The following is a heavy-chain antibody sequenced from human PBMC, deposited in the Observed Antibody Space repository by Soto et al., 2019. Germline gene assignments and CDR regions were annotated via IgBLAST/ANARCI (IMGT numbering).Heavy chain of an antibody. CDR1: GFTLSNAW. V-gene: IGHV3-15*01. CDR3: TTDSIVATGTGA. CDR2: IKSQTEI. Sequence: GGSLRLSCAASGFTLSNAWMSWVRQAPGKGLEWVGRIKSQTEIDYAAPVKGRFTISRDESKNTLFLQMNSLKSEDTAVYYCTTDSIVATGTGAWGQGTPVTVSS. D-gene: IGHD6-13*01. J-gene: IGHJ5*02.